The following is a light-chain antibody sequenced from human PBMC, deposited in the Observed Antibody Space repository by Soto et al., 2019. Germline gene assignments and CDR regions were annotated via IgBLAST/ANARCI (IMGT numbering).Light chain of an antibody. V-gene: IGLV2-8*01. J-gene: IGLJ3*02. CDR3: SSYAGSNILV. CDR1: SSDVGGYNY. Sequence: QSVLTQPPSASGSPGQSVTISCTGTSSDVGGYNYVSWYQRHPGKAPQLMIYEVTKRPSGVPDRFSGSKSGNTASLTVSGLQAEDEADYYCSSYAGSNILVFGGGPQLTVL. CDR2: EVT.